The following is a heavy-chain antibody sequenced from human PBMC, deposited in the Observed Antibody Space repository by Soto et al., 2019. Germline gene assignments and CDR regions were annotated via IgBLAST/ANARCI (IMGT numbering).Heavy chain of an antibody. CDR3: AGRPLFRPRGGIFLDV. D-gene: IGHD3-3*01. Sequence: SETLSLTCTVSGGSISGYYWSWIRQPPGKGLEWIGYIYYSGSTNYNASLKSRISISVDTSKSQFSLNVSSVTAADTAVYYCAGRPLFRPRGGIFLDVGGKGTRSTVP. J-gene: IGHJ6*03. CDR2: IYYSGST. CDR1: GGSISGYY. V-gene: IGHV4-59*01.